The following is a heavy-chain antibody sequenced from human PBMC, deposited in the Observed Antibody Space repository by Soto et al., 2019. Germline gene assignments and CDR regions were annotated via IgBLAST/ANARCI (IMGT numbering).Heavy chain of an antibody. V-gene: IGHV1-69*02. CDR2: IITIIGIA. CDR3: AAASREGDIRGGQLLHYYYSGMDF. CDR1: GGTFSSYT. D-gene: IGHD2-15*01. J-gene: IGHJ6*02. Sequence: ASVKVSCKASGGTFSSYTISWVRQTPEQRLEWVGRIITIIGIAKDAQKFQGRVTSTAEKSTRTVYMEMRSLRSEDTAVYYCAAASREGDIRGGQLLHYYYSGMDFWGQGTTVTVSS.